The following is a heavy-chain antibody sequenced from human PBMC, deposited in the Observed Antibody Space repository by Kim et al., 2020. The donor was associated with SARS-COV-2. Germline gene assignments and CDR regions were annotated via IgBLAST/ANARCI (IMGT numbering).Heavy chain of an antibody. CDR1: GFTFSSYW. J-gene: IGHJ5*02. CDR3: ARDRAAIFGVVISTEAWFDP. V-gene: IGHV3-7*01. Sequence: GGSLRLSCAASGFTFSSYWMSWVRQAPGKGLEWVANIKQDGSEKYYVDSVKGRFTISRDNAKNSLYLRMNSLRAEDTAVYYCARDRAAIFGVVISTEAWFDPWGQGTLVTVSS. D-gene: IGHD3-3*01. CDR2: IKQDGSEK.